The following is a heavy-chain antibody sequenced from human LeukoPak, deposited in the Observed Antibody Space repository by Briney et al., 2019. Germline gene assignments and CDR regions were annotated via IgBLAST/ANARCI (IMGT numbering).Heavy chain of an antibody. D-gene: IGHD2-2*01. CDR1: GFTFSTYA. CDR2: ISSTSISI. V-gene: IGHV3-21*01. J-gene: IGHJ4*02. Sequence: EGSLRLSCAASGFTFSTYAMNWVRQAPGKGLEWVSSISSTSISIYFADSVKGRFTVSRDNAKNSLYLQMNSLRTEDTAVYYCARSYTVADQLDYWGQGTLVTVSS. CDR3: ARSYTVADQLDY.